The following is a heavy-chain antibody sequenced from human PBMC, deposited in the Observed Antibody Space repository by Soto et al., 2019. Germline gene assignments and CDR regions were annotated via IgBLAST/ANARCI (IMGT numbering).Heavy chain of an antibody. CDR3: AISLGDHWDEYYFDY. J-gene: IGHJ4*02. D-gene: IGHD1-1*01. CDR1: GFTFTGYS. CDR2: ISGTGYNT. Sequence: VQVLESGGDLVQPGGSLRLSCAASGFTFTGYSMSWVRQAPGKGLEWVSGISGTGYNTYYADTVQGRFTISRDNSKNTLSLQMDSLRAEDSALYYCAISLGDHWDEYYFDYWGQGTLVTVSS. V-gene: IGHV3-23*01.